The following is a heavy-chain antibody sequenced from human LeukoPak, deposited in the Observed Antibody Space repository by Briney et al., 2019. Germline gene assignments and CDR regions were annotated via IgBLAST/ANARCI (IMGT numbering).Heavy chain of an antibody. Sequence: ASVKVSCKACGYTFTAYYVHWVRQAPGQGLEWIGWINPNTGDTNYAPKFQGRVTMTKDTSTNSAYMELNKLTSDDTAVYYCGRGNKSFDPWGQGTLVTVSS. CDR3: GRGNKSFDP. V-gene: IGHV1-2*02. J-gene: IGHJ5*02. CDR1: GYTFTAYY. CDR2: INPNTGDT.